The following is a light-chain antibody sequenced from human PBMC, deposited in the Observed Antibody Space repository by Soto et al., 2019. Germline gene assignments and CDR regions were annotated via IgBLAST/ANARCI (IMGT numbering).Light chain of an antibody. CDR1: QSVSIK. Sequence: IVLSQSPGTLSLSPGERATLSCRASQSVSIKLAWYQQKPGQAPRLLIYDTSTRATGTPARFSGSGSGTEFTLTISSLQSEDFAVYYCQQYNKWPPITFGQGTRLEIK. J-gene: IGKJ5*01. CDR3: QQYNKWPPIT. CDR2: DTS. V-gene: IGKV3-15*01.